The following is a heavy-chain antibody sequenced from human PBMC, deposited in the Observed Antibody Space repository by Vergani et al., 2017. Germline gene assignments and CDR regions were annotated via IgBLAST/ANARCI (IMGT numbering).Heavy chain of an antibody. CDR1: GGTFSSYA. J-gene: IGHJ6*03. CDR2: IIPIFGTA. D-gene: IGHD6-6*01. Sequence: QVQLVQSGAEVKKPGSSVKVSCKASGGTFSSYAISWVRQAPGQGLEWMGGIIPIFGTANYAQKFQGRVTITADESTSTAYMELSSLRSDDPAVYYCARAXGGSIADRPGYYYYYMDVWGKGTTVTVSS. V-gene: IGHV1-69*01. CDR3: ARAXGGSIADRPGYYYYYMDV.